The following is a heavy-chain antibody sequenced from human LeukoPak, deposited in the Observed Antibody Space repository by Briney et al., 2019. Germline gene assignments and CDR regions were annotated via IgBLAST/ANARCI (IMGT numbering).Heavy chain of an antibody. Sequence: GGSVRLSCAASGFTFSSYGIHWVRQAPGKGLEWVAVISYDGSNKYYADSVKGRFAISRDNSKNTLYLQMNSLRAEDTAVYYCAKDGRVGAPSSYYYYGMDVWGQGTTVTVSS. D-gene: IGHD1-26*01. CDR1: GFTFSSYG. CDR3: AKDGRVGAPSSYYYYGMDV. V-gene: IGHV3-30*18. J-gene: IGHJ6*02. CDR2: ISYDGSNK.